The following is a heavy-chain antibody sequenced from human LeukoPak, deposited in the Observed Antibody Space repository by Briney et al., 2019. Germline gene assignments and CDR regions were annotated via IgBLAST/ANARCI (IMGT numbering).Heavy chain of an antibody. CDR3: ARDRGDYDSSGYYGYFDY. CDR2: IYYSGST. D-gene: IGHD3-22*01. V-gene: IGHV4-59*11. Sequence: SETLSLTCTVSGGSIRSHYWSWIRQPPGKGMEWIGYIYYSGSTNYNPSLKSRVTISVDTSKNQFSLKLSSVTASDTAVYYCARDRGDYDSSGYYGYFDYWGQGALVTVSS. J-gene: IGHJ4*02. CDR1: GGSIRSHY.